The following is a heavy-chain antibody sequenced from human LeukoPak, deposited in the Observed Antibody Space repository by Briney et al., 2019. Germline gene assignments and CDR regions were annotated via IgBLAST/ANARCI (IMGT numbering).Heavy chain of an antibody. CDR2: INGNGGST. D-gene: IGHD4-17*01. V-gene: IGHV3-23*01. CDR1: GFTFSSYA. Sequence: GGSLRLSCAASGFTFSSYAMSWVRQIPGKGLEWVSGINGNGGSTNYADSVKGRFTISRDNSKNTLYLQMNSLKAEDTAVYYCAILTVTTAYWGQGTLVTVSS. J-gene: IGHJ4*02. CDR3: AILTVTTAY.